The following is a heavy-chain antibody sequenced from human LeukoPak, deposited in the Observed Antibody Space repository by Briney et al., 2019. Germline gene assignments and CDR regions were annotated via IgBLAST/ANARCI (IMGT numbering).Heavy chain of an antibody. CDR3: ARDLDTHDTLEVVVAASNWFDP. J-gene: IGHJ5*02. Sequence: GGSLRLSCAASGFTFNNAWMNWVRQAPGKGLEWVSSISSSSSYIYYADSVKGRFTISRDNAKNSLYLQMNSLRAEDTAVYYCARDLDTHDTLEVVVAASNWFDPWGQGTLVTVSS. CDR2: ISSSSSYI. V-gene: IGHV3-21*01. D-gene: IGHD2-15*01. CDR1: GFTFNNAW.